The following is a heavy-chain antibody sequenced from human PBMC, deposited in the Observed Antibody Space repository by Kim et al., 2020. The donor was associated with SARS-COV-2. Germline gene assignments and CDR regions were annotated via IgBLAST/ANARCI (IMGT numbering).Heavy chain of an antibody. CDR2: IYYNGRA. V-gene: IGHV4-31*03. CDR1: GGSISSGGYF. CDR3: AGGTQAAGCDS. Sequence: SETLSLTCTVSGGSISSGGYFWSWIRQHPGKGLEWIGYIYYNGRAHYNPSLKSRVTISVDTSKNQFSLNLYSVTAADTAVYFCAGGTQAAGCDSWGQGTLVTVSS. D-gene: IGHD6-13*01. J-gene: IGHJ4*02.